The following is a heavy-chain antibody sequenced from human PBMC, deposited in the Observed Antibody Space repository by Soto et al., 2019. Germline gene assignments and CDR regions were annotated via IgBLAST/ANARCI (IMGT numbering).Heavy chain of an antibody. Sequence: EVELVESGGGLVQPGGSLRLSCAATGFMFSSYWMTWVRQAPGKGLEWVANINQNGSERYYVDSVEGRFTISRDNAKNSVFLQMENLRVEDMAMYYCATDILDFWGQGTLVTVSS. CDR1: GFMFSSYW. CDR3: ATDILDF. CDR2: INQNGSER. V-gene: IGHV3-7*05. J-gene: IGHJ4*02. D-gene: IGHD3-9*01.